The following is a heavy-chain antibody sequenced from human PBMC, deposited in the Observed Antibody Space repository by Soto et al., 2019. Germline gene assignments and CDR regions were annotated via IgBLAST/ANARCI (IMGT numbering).Heavy chain of an antibody. V-gene: IGHV2-5*01. J-gene: IGHJ5*02. CDR3: AHRCYWFGGEDWFDP. CDR1: GFSLSTSGVG. CDR2: IYWNEDK. Sequence: QITLKESGPTLVNPTQTLTLTCTFSGFSLSTSGVGVGWIRQPPGKALEWLSVIYWNEDKHFSPALKSTPTIVKDTSKNQVVLTLTNVDPVDTATYYCAHRCYWFGGEDWFDPWGPGTLVTVSS. D-gene: IGHD3-10*01.